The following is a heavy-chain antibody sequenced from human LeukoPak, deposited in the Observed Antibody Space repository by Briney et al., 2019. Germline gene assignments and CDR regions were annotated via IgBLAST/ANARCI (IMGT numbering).Heavy chain of an antibody. CDR2: IKQDGSEK. J-gene: IGHJ4*02. CDR3: ASQGEYCSSASCYFDY. CDR1: GFTFSSYL. V-gene: IGHV3-7*01. D-gene: IGHD2-2*01. Sequence: GGSLRLSCAASGFTFSSYLMSWVRQAPGKGLEWVANIKQDGSEKYYVDSVKGRFTISRDNAKNSLYLQMNSLRAEDTAVYYCASQGEYCSSASCYFDYWGQGTLVIVSS.